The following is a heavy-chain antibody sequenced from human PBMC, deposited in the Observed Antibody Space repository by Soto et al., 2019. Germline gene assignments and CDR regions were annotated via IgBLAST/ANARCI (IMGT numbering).Heavy chain of an antibody. V-gene: IGHV3-48*02. J-gene: IGHJ5*02. D-gene: IGHD1-26*01. CDR1: GFTFSSYS. CDR2: ISSSSSTI. Sequence: EVQLVESGGGLVQPGGSLRLSCAASGFTFSSYSMNWVREAPGKGLEWVSYISSSSSTIYYADSVKGRFTISRDNAKNSLYLQMNRLRDEDTAVYYCAREGGSLNWFDPWGQGTLVTVSS. CDR3: AREGGSLNWFDP.